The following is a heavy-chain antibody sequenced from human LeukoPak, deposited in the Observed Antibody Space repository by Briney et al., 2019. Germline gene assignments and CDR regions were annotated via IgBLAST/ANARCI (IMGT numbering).Heavy chain of an antibody. CDR1: GFAFSSYA. V-gene: IGHV3-23*01. D-gene: IGHD6-19*01. CDR2: ISGSGGST. J-gene: IGHJ3*02. CDR3: AKDSSGWHNRDAFDI. Sequence: GGSLRLSCAASGFAFSSYAMSWVRQAPGKGLEWVSAISGSGGSTYYADSVKGRFTISRDNSKNTLYLQMNSLRAEDTAVYYCAKDSSGWHNRDAFDIWGQGTMVTVSS.